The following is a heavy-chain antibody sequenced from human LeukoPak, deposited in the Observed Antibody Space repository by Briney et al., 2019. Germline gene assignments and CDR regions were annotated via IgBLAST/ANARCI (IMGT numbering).Heavy chain of an antibody. D-gene: IGHD3-22*01. Sequence: SETLSLTCTVSGGSISSSSYYWGWIRQPPGKGLEWIGSIYYSGSTYYKPSLKSRVTISVDTSKNQFSLKLSSVTAADTAVYYCARDRRGDPYYYDSSALDAFDIWGQGTMVTVSS. J-gene: IGHJ3*02. CDR3: ARDRRGDPYYYDSSALDAFDI. V-gene: IGHV4-39*07. CDR2: IYYSGST. CDR1: GGSISSSSYY.